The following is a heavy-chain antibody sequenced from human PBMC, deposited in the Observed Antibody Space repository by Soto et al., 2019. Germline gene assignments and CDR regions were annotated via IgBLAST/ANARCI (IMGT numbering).Heavy chain of an antibody. Sequence: VASVKVSCKASGYTFAPYYIHWVRQAPGQGLEWMGVIHPSGGTSTYAQKFQDRFTMAGDTSTGTVFMELSRLRSDDTAIYYCARDSAMTTVTIFDFWGQGTLVSVSA. CDR3: ARDSAMTTVTIFDF. CDR1: GYTFAPYY. J-gene: IGHJ4*02. D-gene: IGHD4-17*01. V-gene: IGHV1-46*01. CDR2: IHPSGGTS.